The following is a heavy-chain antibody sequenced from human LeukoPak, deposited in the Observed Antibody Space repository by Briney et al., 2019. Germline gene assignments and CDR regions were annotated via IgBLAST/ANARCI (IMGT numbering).Heavy chain of an antibody. V-gene: IGHV3-48*01. D-gene: IGHD3-9*01. CDR2: ISSTSTTL. J-gene: IGHJ6*02. Sequence: PGGSLRLSCAASGFTFSSSSMNWVRQAPGKGLEWVSYISSTSTTLYYADSVRGRFTISRDNAKNSLYLQMNSLRAEDTAVYYCARLGEDYDILTGYYPRPDYGMDVWGQGTTVTVSS. CDR1: GFTFSSSS. CDR3: ARLGEDYDILTGYYPRPDYGMDV.